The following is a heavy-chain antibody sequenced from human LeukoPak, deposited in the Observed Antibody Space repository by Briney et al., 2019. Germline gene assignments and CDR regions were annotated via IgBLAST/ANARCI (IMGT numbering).Heavy chain of an antibody. CDR3: AKGGNSAHLDY. V-gene: IGHV3-23*01. CDR1: GFTFSISA. Sequence: PGGSLRLSCADSGFTFSISAMTWVRDAPGKGAEWVSAISAGGSDTIYTDSVKDRFTISKDYSKNTLYLQMNSLRAEDTCVYFCAKGGNSAHLDYWGQGTLVTVSS. CDR2: ISAGGSDT. J-gene: IGHJ4*02. D-gene: IGHD1-7*01.